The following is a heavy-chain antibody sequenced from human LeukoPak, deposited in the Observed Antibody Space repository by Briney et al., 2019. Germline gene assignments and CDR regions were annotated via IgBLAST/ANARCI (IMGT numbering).Heavy chain of an antibody. CDR1: GFTFSGYY. Sequence: ASVKVSCNASGFTFSGYYMHWGREAPGQGLEWRSWISPNSGGTKYVQQFQGRVTVTRDTSISTDYMEISGLTCDDTGLYYCAREPSGSGGYDYWGEGTLLTVSS. D-gene: IGHD3-10*01. CDR3: AREPSGSGGYDY. CDR2: ISPNSGGT. J-gene: IGHJ4*02. V-gene: IGHV1-2*02.